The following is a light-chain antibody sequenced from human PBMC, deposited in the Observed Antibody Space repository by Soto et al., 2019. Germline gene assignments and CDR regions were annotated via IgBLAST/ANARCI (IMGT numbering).Light chain of an antibody. CDR1: SSDVGSYNY. CDR2: EVR. Sequence: QSVLTQHASVSGSPGQAIIISCTGTSSDVGSYNYVSWYQHNAGKAPKHMIYEVRKRPSGVSNRFSGSKSGNTASLTISGLQPEDEADYYCTSYTSRSALYVFGTGTKVTVL. CDR3: TSYTSRSALYV. V-gene: IGLV2-14*01. J-gene: IGLJ1*01.